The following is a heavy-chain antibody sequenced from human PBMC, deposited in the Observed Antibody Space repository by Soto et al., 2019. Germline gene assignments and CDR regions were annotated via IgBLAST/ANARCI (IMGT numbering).Heavy chain of an antibody. CDR2: ISYHGNNQ. CDR1: GFTFKNNG. D-gene: IGHD6-13*01. J-gene: IGHJ4*02. Sequence: PGWSLRLSCAASGFTFKNNGMHWVRQAPGKGLEWVAIISYHGNNQFYADSVKGRFTISRDNSNNTLYLQMNSLRPEDTAVYYCARRGPGTYFDYWGQGTLVTVSS. V-gene: IGHV3-30*03. CDR3: ARRGPGTYFDY.